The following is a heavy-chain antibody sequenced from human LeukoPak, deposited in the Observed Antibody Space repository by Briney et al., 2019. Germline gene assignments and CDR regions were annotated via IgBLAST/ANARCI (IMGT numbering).Heavy chain of an antibody. CDR3: AKQEGYYYDSSGYYDY. D-gene: IGHD3-22*01. V-gene: IGHV3-30*18. J-gene: IGHJ4*02. Sequence: GGSLRLSCAASGFTFSSYSMNWVRQAPGKGLEWVAVISYDGSNKYYADSVKGRFTISRDNSKNTLYLQMNSLRAEDTAVYYCAKQEGYYYDSSGYYDYWGQGTLVTVSS. CDR2: ISYDGSNK. CDR1: GFTFSSYS.